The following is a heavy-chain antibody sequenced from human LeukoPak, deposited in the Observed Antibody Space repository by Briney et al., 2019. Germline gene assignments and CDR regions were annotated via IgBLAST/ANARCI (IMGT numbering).Heavy chain of an antibody. D-gene: IGHD1-26*01. Sequence: PSETLSLTCTVSGGSISSSSYYWGWIRQPPGKGLEWIGSIYYSGSTYYNPSLKSRVTISVDTSKNQFSLKLSSVTAADTAVYYCARHVGGGSYFAFDYWGQGTLVTVSS. CDR2: IYYSGST. V-gene: IGHV4-39*01. J-gene: IGHJ4*02. CDR1: GGSISSSSYY. CDR3: ARHVGGGSYFAFDY.